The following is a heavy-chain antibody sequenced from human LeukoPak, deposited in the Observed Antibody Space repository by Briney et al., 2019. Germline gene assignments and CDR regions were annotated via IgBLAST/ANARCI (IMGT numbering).Heavy chain of an antibody. J-gene: IGHJ4*02. Sequence: SETLSLTCTVSRGSISGYSWSWIRQSPGGGLEWIGYIYYSGDTAYNPSLKSRVTISVDTSKNQFSLKLRSVTAADTAVYHCARAETYSSGWYDPFFDYWGQGTLVTVST. CDR1: RGSISGYS. V-gene: IGHV4-59*08. D-gene: IGHD6-19*01. CDR2: IYYSGDT. CDR3: ARAETYSSGWYDPFFDY.